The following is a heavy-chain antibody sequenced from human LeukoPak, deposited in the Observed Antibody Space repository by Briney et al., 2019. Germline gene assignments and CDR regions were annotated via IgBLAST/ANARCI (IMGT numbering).Heavy chain of an antibody. CDR1: GYSFTSYW. J-gene: IGHJ4*02. CDR3: ARPSVDGSGSYPY. D-gene: IGHD3-10*01. CDR2: IDPSDSYT. Sequence: GESLKISCKSSGYSFTSYWISWVRQMPGRGLEWMGRIDPSDSYTNYSPSFQGHVTISADKSISTAYLQWSSLKASDTAMFYCARPSVDGSGSYPYWGQGTLVTVSS. V-gene: IGHV5-10-1*01.